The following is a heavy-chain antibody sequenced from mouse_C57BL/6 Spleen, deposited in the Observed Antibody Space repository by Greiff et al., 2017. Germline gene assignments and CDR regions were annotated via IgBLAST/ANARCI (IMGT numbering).Heavy chain of an antibody. CDR1: GFTFSDYY. CDR2: ISNGGGST. V-gene: IGHV5-12*01. D-gene: IGHD1-1*01. J-gene: IGHJ4*01. Sequence: DVQLVESGGGLVQPGGSLKLSCAASGFTFSDYYMYWVRQTPEKRLEWVAYISNGGGSTYYPDTVKGRFTISRDNAKNTLYLQMSRLKSEDTAMYYCARDYYGSRIYAMDYWGQGTSVTVSS. CDR3: ARDYYGSRIYAMDY.